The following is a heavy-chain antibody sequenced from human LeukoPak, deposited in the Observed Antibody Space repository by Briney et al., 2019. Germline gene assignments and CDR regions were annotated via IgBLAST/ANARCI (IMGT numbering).Heavy chain of an antibody. J-gene: IGHJ4*02. CDR1: GFTFSRYA. D-gene: IGHD4-17*01. CDR3: ARGGPMTTVTPFDY. Sequence: GGSLRLSCAASGFTFSRYAMSWVRQAPGKGLEWVSGLSGSGGYTYYADSVKGRFTISRDNAKNSLYLQMNSLRAEDTAVYYCARGGPMTTVTPFDYWGQGTLVTVSS. V-gene: IGHV3-23*01. CDR2: LSGSGGYT.